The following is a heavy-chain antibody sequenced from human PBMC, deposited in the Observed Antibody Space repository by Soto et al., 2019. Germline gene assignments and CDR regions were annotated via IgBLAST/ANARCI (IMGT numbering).Heavy chain of an antibody. Sequence: GGSLRLSCAASGFTFSDYSMGWVRQSPGKGLEGVANIEQDGGEEDYVDSVRGRLTISRDNAKNSLCLQMNSLRAEDTAVYYCARIYYTSRGPTKYRAFDFWGQGTMVTVSS. CDR2: IEQDGGEE. CDR3: ARIYYTSRGPTKYRAFDF. J-gene: IGHJ3*01. CDR1: GFTFSDYS. D-gene: IGHD3-22*01. V-gene: IGHV3-7*01.